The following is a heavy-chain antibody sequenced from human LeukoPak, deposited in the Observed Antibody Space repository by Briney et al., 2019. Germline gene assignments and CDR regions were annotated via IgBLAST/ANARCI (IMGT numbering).Heavy chain of an antibody. CDR3: AKDRDPIQRTHFDY. Sequence: PGGSLRLSCAASGFTFNSYAMIWVRQAPGKGLEWVSAISGSGGSTYYADSVKGRFTISRDNSKNTLFLQMSSLRAEDTAVYYCAKDRDPIQRTHFDYWGQGTLVTVSS. CDR2: ISGSGGST. J-gene: IGHJ4*02. D-gene: IGHD5-18*01. CDR1: GFTFNSYA. V-gene: IGHV3-23*01.